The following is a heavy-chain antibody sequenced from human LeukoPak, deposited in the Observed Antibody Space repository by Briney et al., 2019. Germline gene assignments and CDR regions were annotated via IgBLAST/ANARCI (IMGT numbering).Heavy chain of an antibody. CDR2: T. J-gene: IGHJ6*02. V-gene: IGHV4-61*08. Sequence: TSETLSLTCTVSGGSLTDGDYYWGWVRQPPGTGLQWIATTYEGASLKSRVTISLDTSKNQFFLRLTSVTAADTAVYYCVRILGRYQEGMDVWGPGITATVSS. CDR1: GGSLTDGDYY. CDR3: VRILGRYQEGMDV. D-gene: IGHD1-26*01.